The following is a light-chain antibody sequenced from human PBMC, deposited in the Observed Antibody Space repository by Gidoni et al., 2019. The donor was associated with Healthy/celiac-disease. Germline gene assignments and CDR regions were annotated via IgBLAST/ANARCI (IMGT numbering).Light chain of an antibody. J-gene: IGLJ3*02. Sequence: QSALTQPRPVSGSPGQSVTISCTGTSSDVGGYNYVSWYQQHPGKAPKLMIYDVSKRPSGVPDRFSGSKSGNTASLTISGLQAEDEADYYCCSYAGSLYWVFGGGTKLTVL. CDR3: CSYAGSLYWV. CDR1: SSDVGGYNY. CDR2: DVS. V-gene: IGLV2-11*01.